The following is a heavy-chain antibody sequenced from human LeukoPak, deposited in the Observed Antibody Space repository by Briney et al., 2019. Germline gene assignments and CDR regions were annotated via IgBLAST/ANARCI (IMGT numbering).Heavy chain of an antibody. Sequence: GASVKVSCKASGGTFSSYAISWVRQAPGQGLEWMGGIIPIFGTANYAQKFQGRVTITADESTSTAYMELSSLRSEDTAVYYCARTRGYQPQSAYFDLWGRGTLVTVSS. CDR1: GGTFSSYA. CDR2: IIPIFGTA. V-gene: IGHV1-69*13. D-gene: IGHD2-2*01. J-gene: IGHJ2*01. CDR3: ARTRGYQPQSAYFDL.